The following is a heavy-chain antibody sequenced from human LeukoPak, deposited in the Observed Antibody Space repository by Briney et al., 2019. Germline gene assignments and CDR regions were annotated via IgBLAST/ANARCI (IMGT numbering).Heavy chain of an antibody. D-gene: IGHD2-15*01. Sequence: GESLKISCKGSGYSFTSYWIGWVRQMPGKGLEWMGIIYPGDSDTRYSPSFQGQVTISADKSISAAYLQWSSLKASDTAMYYCARGVVAATDWFDPWGQGTLVTVSS. CDR3: ARGVVAATDWFDP. CDR1: GYSFTSYW. V-gene: IGHV5-51*01. CDR2: IYPGDSDT. J-gene: IGHJ5*02.